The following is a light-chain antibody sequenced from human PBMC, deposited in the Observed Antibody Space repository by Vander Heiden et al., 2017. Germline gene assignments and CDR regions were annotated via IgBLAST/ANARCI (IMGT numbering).Light chain of an antibody. CDR2: QDS. V-gene: IGLV3-1*01. CDR1: KLGDKF. J-gene: IGLJ2*01. CDR3: QAWDSSTVV. Sequence: YELPQAPSSSDSPGQTASITCSGDKLGDKFVCWYQQKPGQSPVLVIYQDSKRPSGIPERFSGSNSGNTATLTISGTQAMDEADYYCQAWDSSTVVFGGGTKLTVL.